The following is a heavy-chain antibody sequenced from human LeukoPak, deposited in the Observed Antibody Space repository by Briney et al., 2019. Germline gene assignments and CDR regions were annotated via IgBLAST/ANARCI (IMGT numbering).Heavy chain of an antibody. V-gene: IGHV4-59*06. CDR1: GGSISSYY. Sequence: ASETLSLTCTVSGGSISSYYWSWIRQPPGKGLEWIGYIYYSGSTYYNPSLKSRVTISVDTSKNQFSLKLSSVTAADTAVYYCAREGRRYYYDSSGSRCYYYYYGMDVWGQGTTVTVSS. D-gene: IGHD3-22*01. CDR2: IYYSGST. CDR3: AREGRRYYYDSSGSRCYYYYYGMDV. J-gene: IGHJ6*02.